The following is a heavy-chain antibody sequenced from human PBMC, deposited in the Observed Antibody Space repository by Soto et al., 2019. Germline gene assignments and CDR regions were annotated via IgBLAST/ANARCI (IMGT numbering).Heavy chain of an antibody. Sequence: GASVKVSCKSSGYTFTGYHMRWVRQAPGQGLEWMGWINPNSGGTNYAQKFQGRVTMTRDTSISTAYMEVSRLRSDDTAVDYCARDRRLYDGGPYDIANDAFAVWGQGPMV. CDR2: INPNSGGT. J-gene: IGHJ3*01. CDR3: ARDRRLYDGGPYDIANDAFAV. V-gene: IGHV1-2*02. CDR1: GYTFTGYH. D-gene: IGHD2-15*01.